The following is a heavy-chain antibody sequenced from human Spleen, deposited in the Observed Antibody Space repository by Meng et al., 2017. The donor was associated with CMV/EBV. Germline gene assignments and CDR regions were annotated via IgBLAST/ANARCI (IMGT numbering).Heavy chain of an antibody. D-gene: IGHD4-11*01. V-gene: IGHV3-7*01. CDR3: ANSYSNYEDYYYYGMDV. CDR2: IKQDGSEK. Sequence: ETLSLTCTVSGGSISSYYWSWIRQPPGKGLEWVANIKQDGSEKYYVDSVKGRFTISRDNAKNSLYLQMNSLRAEDTAVYYCANSYSNYEDYYYYGMDVWGQGTTVTVSS. J-gene: IGHJ6*02. CDR1: GGSISSYY.